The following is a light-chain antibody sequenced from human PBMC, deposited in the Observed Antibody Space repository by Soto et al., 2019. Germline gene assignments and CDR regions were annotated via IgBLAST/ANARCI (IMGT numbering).Light chain of an antibody. CDR2: AGS. J-gene: IGKJ5*01. CDR1: QSVSSAY. Sequence: EIVLTQSPGTLSLSPGERATLSCTASQSVSSAYLAWYQQKPGQAPRLLMYAGSSRATGIPDRFSGGGSGTDFTLTISGLEPEDFAVYYCQQFGTSLPITFGQGTRLEIK. V-gene: IGKV3-20*01. CDR3: QQFGTSLPIT.